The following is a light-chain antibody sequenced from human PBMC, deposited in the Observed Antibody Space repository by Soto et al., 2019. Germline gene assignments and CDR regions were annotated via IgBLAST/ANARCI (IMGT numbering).Light chain of an antibody. CDR3: QQSFT. J-gene: IGKJ3*01. Sequence: DIQMTQSPSTLSASVGDRVTITCRASQSISSWLAWYQQKPGKAPKLLIYKASSLESGFPSRFSGSGSRTEFTLTISSLQPDDVATYYCQQSFTFGPGTKVDIK. V-gene: IGKV1-5*03. CDR2: KAS. CDR1: QSISSW.